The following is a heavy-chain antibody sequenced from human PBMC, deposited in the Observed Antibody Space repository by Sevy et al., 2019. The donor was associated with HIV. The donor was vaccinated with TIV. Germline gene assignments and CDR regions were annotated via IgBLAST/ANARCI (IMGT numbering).Heavy chain of an antibody. CDR3: ARDCNSASCLWGLDV. CDR2: IKRDGSER. V-gene: IGHV3-7*03. Sequence: GSLRLPCAASGFTFSNYWMTWVRQAPGKGLEWVANIKRDGSERYYLASVKGRFTISRDNAKKSLYLQMNSLTAEDTAVYYCARDCNSASCLWGLDVWGQGTTVTVSS. CDR1: GFTFSNYW. J-gene: IGHJ6*02. D-gene: IGHD1-26*01.